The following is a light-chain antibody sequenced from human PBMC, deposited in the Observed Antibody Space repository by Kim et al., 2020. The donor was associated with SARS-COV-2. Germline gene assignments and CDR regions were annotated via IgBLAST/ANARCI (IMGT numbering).Light chain of an antibody. J-gene: IGLJ3*02. V-gene: IGLV1-40*01. CDR1: SSNIGAGYD. CDR3: QSYDNNVNWV. CDR2: GNS. Sequence: QPVLTQPPSVSGAPGQRVTISCTGSSSNIGAGYDVHWYQQLPGTAPKLLIFGNSNRPSGVPDRFSGSKSGTSASLAVTGLQAEDEAVYYCQSYDNNVNWVFGGGTQLTVL.